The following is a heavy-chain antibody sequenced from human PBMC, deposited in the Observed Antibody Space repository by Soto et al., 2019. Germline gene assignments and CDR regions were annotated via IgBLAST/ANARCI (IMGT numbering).Heavy chain of an antibody. CDR2: IIPVSGAA. CDR1: GGTFGSYA. J-gene: IGHJ4*02. D-gene: IGHD2-2*01. Sequence: QVQLVQTGAEVKKPGSSVKVSCKASGGTFGSYAFSWVRQAPGQGLEWMGGIIPVSGAAHYAQKFQGRVTITADEYTSTAYMELSSLSSQDTAVYYCATALGCRSPSCTIDYWGQGTRLIVSS. CDR3: ATALGCRSPSCTIDY. V-gene: IGHV1-69*01.